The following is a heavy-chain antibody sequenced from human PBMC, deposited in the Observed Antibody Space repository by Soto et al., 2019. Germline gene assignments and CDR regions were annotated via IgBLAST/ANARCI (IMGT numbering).Heavy chain of an antibody. CDR2: IKKDGSEK. J-gene: IGHJ4*02. Sequence: GGSLRLSCAASGFTFSNYWMSWVRQAPGKGLEWVANIKKDGSEKYHVDSVKGRFTISRDNAKNSLHLQMNSMRDEDTAVYYCATRPHDTMDSDYLGVFDYWVQGIQVTVSS. D-gene: IGHD3-10*01. CDR3: ATRPHDTMDSDYLGVFDY. V-gene: IGHV3-7*01. CDR1: GFTFSNYW.